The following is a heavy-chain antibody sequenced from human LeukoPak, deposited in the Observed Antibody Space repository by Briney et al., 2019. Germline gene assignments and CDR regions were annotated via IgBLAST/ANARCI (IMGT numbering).Heavy chain of an antibody. CDR2: INPSGGST. CDR3: ARGPSHDSSGYYYYYYMDV. Sequence: GASVKVSCKASGYTFTSYYMHWVRQAPGQGLEWMGIINPSGGSTSYAQKFQGRVTITRNTSISTAYMELSSLRSEDTAVYYCARGPSHDSSGYYYYYYMDVWGKGTTVTVS. V-gene: IGHV1-46*01. D-gene: IGHD3-22*01. CDR1: GYTFTSYY. J-gene: IGHJ6*03.